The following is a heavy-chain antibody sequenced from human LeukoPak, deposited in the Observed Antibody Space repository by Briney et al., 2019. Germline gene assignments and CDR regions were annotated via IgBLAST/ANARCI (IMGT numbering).Heavy chain of an antibody. V-gene: IGHV4-59*08. CDR1: GGSLTSYY. CDR2: IYYTGGT. Sequence: PSETLSPTCAVSGGSLTSYYWSWIRQPPGKGLEWIGYIYYTGGTNYNPSLKSRVTISVDTSKNQVSLKLTSVTAADTAVYYCARRGYEGWFDPWGQGTLVTVSS. CDR3: ARRGYEGWFDP. J-gene: IGHJ5*02. D-gene: IGHD3-16*01.